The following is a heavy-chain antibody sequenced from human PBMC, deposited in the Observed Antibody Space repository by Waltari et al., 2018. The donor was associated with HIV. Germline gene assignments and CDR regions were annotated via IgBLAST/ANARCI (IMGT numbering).Heavy chain of an antibody. CDR2: INHSGST. D-gene: IGHD6-19*01. CDR3: ARGSDRDNSGWVDQFDY. V-gene: IGHV4-34*01. J-gene: IGHJ4*02. CDR1: GESFSGYY. Sequence: QVQLQQWGAGLLKPSETLSLTCAVYGESFSGYYWSWIRQSPGKGLEWIGEINHSGSTTYNPSLKSRVTVSVDTSKNQFSLKRSSVTAADTAVYYCARGSDRDNSGWVDQFDYWGQGTLVTVSS.